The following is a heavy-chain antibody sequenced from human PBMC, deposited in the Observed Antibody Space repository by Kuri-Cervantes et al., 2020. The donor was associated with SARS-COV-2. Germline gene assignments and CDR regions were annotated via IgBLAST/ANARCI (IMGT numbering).Heavy chain of an antibody. CDR1: GYTFTGYY. CDR3: ARGSGVPAAMVWFDP. Sequence: ASVKVSCKASGYTFTGYYMHWVRQAPGQGLEWMGWINPNSGGTNYAQKFQGWVTMTRDTSISTAYMELSRLRSDDTAVYCCARGSGVPAAMVWFDPWGQGTLVTVSS. D-gene: IGHD2-2*01. V-gene: IGHV1-2*04. CDR2: INPNSGGT. J-gene: IGHJ5*02.